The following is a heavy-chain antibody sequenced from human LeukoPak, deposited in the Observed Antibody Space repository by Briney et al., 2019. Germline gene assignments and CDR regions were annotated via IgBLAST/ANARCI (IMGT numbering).Heavy chain of an antibody. CDR2: IIPIFGTA. CDR1: GGTFSSYA. V-gene: IGHV1-69*01. J-gene: IGHJ3*02. D-gene: IGHD1-1*01. Sequence: GSSVKVSCKASGGTFSSYAISWVRQAPGQGLEWMGGIIPIFGTANYAQKFQGRVTITADESTSTAYMELSSLRSEDTAVYYCARDWRMTGNDAFDIWGQGTMVTVSS. CDR3: ARDWRMTGNDAFDI.